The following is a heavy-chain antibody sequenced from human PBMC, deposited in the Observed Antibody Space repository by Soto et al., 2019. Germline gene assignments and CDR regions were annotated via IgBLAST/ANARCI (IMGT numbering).Heavy chain of an antibody. J-gene: IGHJ3*02. CDR3: AKDRSGWYDAFDI. CDR1: GFTFSSYA. D-gene: IGHD6-19*01. Sequence: EVQLLESGGGLVQPGGSLRLSCAASGFTFSSYAMSWVRQAPGKGLEWVSAISGSGGSTYYAASVKGRLTISRDNSKNTLYLQMNSLRAEDTAVYYCAKDRSGWYDAFDIWGQGTMVTVSS. V-gene: IGHV3-23*01. CDR2: ISGSGGST.